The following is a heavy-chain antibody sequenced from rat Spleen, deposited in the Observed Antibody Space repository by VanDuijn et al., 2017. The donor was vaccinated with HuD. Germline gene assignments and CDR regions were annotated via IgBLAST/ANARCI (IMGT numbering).Heavy chain of an antibody. CDR2: ISTGGGNT. CDR1: GFTFDNYY. J-gene: IGHJ2*01. CDR3: ARRHYGYTDYFDY. Sequence: EVQLVESGGGLVQPGRSLKLSCAASGFTFDNYYMAWVRQAPTKGLEWVASISTGGGNTYYRDSVKGRFTISRDNAKSTLYLQMDSLRSEDTATYYCARRHYGYTDYFDYWGQGVMVTVSS. D-gene: IGHD1-9*01. V-gene: IGHV5-25*01.